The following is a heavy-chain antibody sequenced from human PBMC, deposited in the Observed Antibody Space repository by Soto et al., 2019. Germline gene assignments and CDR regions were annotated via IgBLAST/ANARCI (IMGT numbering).Heavy chain of an antibody. V-gene: IGHV3-33*01. J-gene: IGHJ4*02. CDR2: IWYDGSNK. CDR1: GFTFSSYG. CDR3: ARDCAGYSSGWCQRAGFDY. Sequence: QVQLVESGGGVVQPGRSLRLSCAASGFTFSSYGMHWVRQAPGKGLEWVAVIWYDGSNKYYADSVKGRFTISRDNSKNTLYLQMNSLRAEDTAVYYCARDCAGYSSGWCQRAGFDYWGQGTLVTVSS. D-gene: IGHD6-19*01.